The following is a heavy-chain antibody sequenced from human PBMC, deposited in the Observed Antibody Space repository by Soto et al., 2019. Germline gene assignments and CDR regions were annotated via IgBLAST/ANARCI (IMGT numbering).Heavy chain of an antibody. J-gene: IGHJ6*02. D-gene: IGHD5-12*01. Sequence: GGSLRLSCAASGFTFSSYSMNWVRQAPGKGLEWVSYISSSSSTIYYADSVKGRFTISRDNAKNSLYLQMNSLRDEDTAVYYCARDEAYLVASPYYYYYGMDGWGQGTTVTVSS. CDR1: GFTFSSYS. V-gene: IGHV3-48*02. CDR3: ARDEAYLVASPYYYYYGMDG. CDR2: ISSSSSTI.